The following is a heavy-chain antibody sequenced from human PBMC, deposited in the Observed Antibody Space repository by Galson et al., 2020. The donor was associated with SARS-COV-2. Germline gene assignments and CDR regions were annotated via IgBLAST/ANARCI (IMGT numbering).Heavy chain of an antibody. V-gene: IGHV3-21*01. CDR2: ISTSSSYT. CDR1: GFPFSTYS. J-gene: IGHJ6*02. CDR3: ARDEGIRGYDYGRSDYGMDV. Sequence: NSGGSLRLSCAAPGFPFSTYSMNWARLAPGKGLEWVSSISTSSSYTYYVDSVKGRFSISRDNPRNSLYLQMNSLRAEDTAVYYCARDEGIRGYDYGRSDYGMDVWGQGTTVTVSS. D-gene: IGHD5-18*01.